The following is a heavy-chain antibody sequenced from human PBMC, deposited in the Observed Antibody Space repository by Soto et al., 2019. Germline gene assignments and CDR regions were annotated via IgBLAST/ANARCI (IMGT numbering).Heavy chain of an antibody. CDR2: ISYDGSNK. Sequence: QVQLVESGGGVVQPGRSLRLSCAASGFTFSSYGMHWVRQAPGKGLEWVAVISYDGSNKYYADSVKGRFTISRDNSKNTLYLKMNSLRAEDTAVYYCEKDRGYSYGGLTFRGQGTLVTGSS. D-gene: IGHD5-18*01. CDR3: EKDRGYSYGGLTF. CDR1: GFTFSSYG. J-gene: IGHJ4*02. V-gene: IGHV3-30*18.